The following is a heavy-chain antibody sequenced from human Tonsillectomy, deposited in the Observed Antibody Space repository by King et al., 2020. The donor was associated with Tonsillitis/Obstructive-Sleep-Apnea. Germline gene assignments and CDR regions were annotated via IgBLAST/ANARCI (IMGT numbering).Heavy chain of an antibody. V-gene: IGHV3-49*05. CDR2: LRSKAYGGTT. CDR3: TREREVGGDSRGFDY. Sequence: VKLVESGGGLVKPGRSLRLSCTASGFTFGDYAMTWFRQAPGQGLEWVGFLRSKAYGGTTQYAASVKGRFTISRDDSKSIAYLQMNSLKTEDTAVYYCTREREVGGDSRGFDYWGQGTLVTVSS. D-gene: IGHD3-22*01. J-gene: IGHJ4*02. CDR1: GFTFGDYA.